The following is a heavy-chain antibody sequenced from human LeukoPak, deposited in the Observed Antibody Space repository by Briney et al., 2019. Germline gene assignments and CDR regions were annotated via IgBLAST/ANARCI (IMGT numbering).Heavy chain of an antibody. CDR3: ATQGYGDFWSGYPRHWFDP. Sequence: SETLSLTCTVSGGSISSSSYYWGWIRQPPGKGLEWIGITYWSGSTYYNPSLKSRVTIPVDTSKNQFSLKLSSVTAADTAVYYCATQGYGDFWSGYPRHWFDPWGQGTLVTVSS. J-gene: IGHJ5*02. D-gene: IGHD3-3*01. CDR2: TYWSGST. CDR1: GGSISSSSYY. V-gene: IGHV4-39*01.